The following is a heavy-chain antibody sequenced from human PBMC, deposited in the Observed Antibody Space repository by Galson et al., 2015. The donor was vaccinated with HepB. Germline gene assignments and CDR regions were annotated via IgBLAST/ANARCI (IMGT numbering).Heavy chain of an antibody. CDR1: GFTFDDYA. CDR2: ISWNSGSI. D-gene: IGHD1-26*01. J-gene: IGHJ5*02. V-gene: IGHV3-9*01. Sequence: SLRLSCAASGFTFDDYAMHWVRQAPGKGLEWVSGISWNSGSIGYADSVKGRFTIPRDNAKNSLYLQMNSLRAEDTALYYCAKDFLSTTPPMGWFDPWGQGTLVTVSS. CDR3: AKDFLSTTPPMGWFDP.